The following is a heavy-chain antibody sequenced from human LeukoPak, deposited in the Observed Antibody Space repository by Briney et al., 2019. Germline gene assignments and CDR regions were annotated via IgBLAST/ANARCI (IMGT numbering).Heavy chain of an antibody. J-gene: IGHJ4*02. CDR3: AKQSYARSLGE. CDR2: TDSGGTST. D-gene: IGHD2-8*01. V-gene: IGHV3-23*01. CDR1: GFPFRDFS. Sequence: GGSLRLSCTPSGFPFRDFSMTWVRQAPGQGLEWLSTTDSGGTSTYYAESVKGRFTISRDNSKDALYLQMSSLRVEDTAIYYCAKQSYARSLGEGGPGTLVTVSS.